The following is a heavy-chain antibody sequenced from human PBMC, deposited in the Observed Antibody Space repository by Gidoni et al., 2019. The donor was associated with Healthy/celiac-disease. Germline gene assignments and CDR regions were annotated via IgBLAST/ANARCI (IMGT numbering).Heavy chain of an antibody. CDR2: ISGSGGST. Sequence: EVQLVESGGGLVQPGGSLRLSCAASGFTFSSYAMSWVRQAPGKGLEWVSAISGSGGSTYYADSVKGRFTISRDNSKNTLYLQMNSLRAEDTAVYYCAKFLSLWFGELLGYFDYWGQGTLVTVSS. V-gene: IGHV3-23*04. D-gene: IGHD3-10*01. J-gene: IGHJ4*02. CDR1: GFTFSSYA. CDR3: AKFLSLWFGELLGYFDY.